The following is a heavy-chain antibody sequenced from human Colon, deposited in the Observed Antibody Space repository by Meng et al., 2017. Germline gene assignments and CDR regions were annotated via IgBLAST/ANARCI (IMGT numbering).Heavy chain of an antibody. J-gene: IGHJ5*02. CDR3: ARDLGIVVVVAENWFDP. D-gene: IGHD2-15*01. CDR1: GFTFSSYA. Sequence: GESLKISCAASGFTFSSYAMHWVRQAPGKGLEWVAVISYDGSNKYYADSVKGRFTISRDNSKNTLYLQMNSLRAEDTAVYYCARDLGIVVVVAENWFDPWGQGTRVTVSS. V-gene: IGHV3-30*01. CDR2: ISYDGSNK.